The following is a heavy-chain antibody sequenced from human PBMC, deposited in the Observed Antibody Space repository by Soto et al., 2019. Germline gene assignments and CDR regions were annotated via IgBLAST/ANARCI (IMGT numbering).Heavy chain of an antibody. CDR2: ISGSGGST. Sequence: EVQLLESGGGLVQPGGSLRLSCAASGFTFSSYAMSWVRQAPGKGLEWVSAISGSGGSTYYADSVKGRFTISRDNSKNTVYLQMSSLRAEDTAVYYCAKEWADIVVVVAATKMYYFDYWGQGALVTVSS. D-gene: IGHD2-15*01. V-gene: IGHV3-23*01. J-gene: IGHJ4*02. CDR1: GFTFSSYA. CDR3: AKEWADIVVVVAATKMYYFDY.